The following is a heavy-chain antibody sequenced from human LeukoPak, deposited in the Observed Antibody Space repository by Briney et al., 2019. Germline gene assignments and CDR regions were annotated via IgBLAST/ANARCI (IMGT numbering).Heavy chain of an antibody. D-gene: IGHD3-22*01. CDR3: ARHFRREVLIGSAFDI. CDR1: GGSISTTSYY. Sequence: SETLSLTCTASGGSISTTSYYWAWIRQPPGKGLEWIVSIYYDGTTYYNPSLKSRVTTSIDTSKNQFSLNLSSVTATDTAVYYCARHFRREVLIGSAFDIWGQGTMVTVSS. CDR2: IYYDGTT. J-gene: IGHJ3*02. V-gene: IGHV4-39*01.